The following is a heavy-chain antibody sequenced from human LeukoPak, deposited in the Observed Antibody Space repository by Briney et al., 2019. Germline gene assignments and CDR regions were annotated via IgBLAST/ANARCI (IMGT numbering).Heavy chain of an antibody. J-gene: IGHJ4*02. D-gene: IGHD3-22*01. CDR1: GFTFSSYD. V-gene: IGHV3-13*01. CDR2: IGTAGDT. Sequence: PGGSLRLSCAASGFTFSSYDMHWVRQATGKGLECVSAIGTAGDTYYPGSVKGRFTISRENAKNSLYLQMNSLRAGDTAVYYCARGNYYDSSGLDYWGQGTLVTVSS. CDR3: ARGNYYDSSGLDY.